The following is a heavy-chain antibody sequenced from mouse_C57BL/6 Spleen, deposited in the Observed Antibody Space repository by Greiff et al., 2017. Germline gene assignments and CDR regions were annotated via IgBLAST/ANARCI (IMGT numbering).Heavy chain of an antibody. J-gene: IGHJ4*01. Sequence: QVQLQQSGAELVRPGASVTLSCKASGYTFTDYEMHWVKQTPVHGLEWIGAIDPETGGTAYNQKFKGKAILTAAKSSSTAYMELRSLTSEDSAVYYCTRRDDYDGDYYAMDYWGQGTSVTVSS. CDR3: TRRDDYDGDYYAMDY. V-gene: IGHV1-15*01. CDR1: GYTFTDYE. D-gene: IGHD2-4*01. CDR2: IDPETGGT.